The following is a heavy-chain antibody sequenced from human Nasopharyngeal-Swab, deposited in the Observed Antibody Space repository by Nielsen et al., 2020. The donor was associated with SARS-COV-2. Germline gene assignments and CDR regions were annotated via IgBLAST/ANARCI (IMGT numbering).Heavy chain of an antibody. Sequence: GESLKISCDVSAFTLVYYSMNWVRQAPGKGPEWVATISSSGNTHHSDSAKGRFSISTDKSKIAFYLQMTSLRAEDTAVYFCASDLSGRDDNWGQGTLVTVAA. D-gene: IGHD6-19*01. V-gene: IGHV3-69-1*01. CDR3: ASDLSGRDDN. CDR1: AFTLVYYS. CDR2: ISSSGNT. J-gene: IGHJ4*02.